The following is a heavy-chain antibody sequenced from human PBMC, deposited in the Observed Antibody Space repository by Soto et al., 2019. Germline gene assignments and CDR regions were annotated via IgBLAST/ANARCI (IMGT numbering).Heavy chain of an antibody. Sequence: GASVKVSCKASGYTFTSYGISWVRQAPGQGLEWMGWISAYNGNTNYAQKLQGRVTMTTDTSTSTAYMEPRSLRSDDTAVYYCARDSSLRPKLVWFGEPLPPYLDYWGQGALVTVSS. CDR3: ARDSSLRPKLVWFGEPLPPYLDY. CDR1: GYTFTSYG. CDR2: ISAYNGNT. V-gene: IGHV1-18*04. J-gene: IGHJ4*02. D-gene: IGHD3-10*01.